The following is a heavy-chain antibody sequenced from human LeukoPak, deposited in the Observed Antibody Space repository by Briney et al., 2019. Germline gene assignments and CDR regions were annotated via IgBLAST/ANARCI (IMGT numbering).Heavy chain of an antibody. J-gene: IGHJ5*02. CDR3: ARPVYSSGWYSYNWFDP. D-gene: IGHD6-19*01. Sequence: GESLKISCKGSGYSFTSYWIGWVRQMPGEGLEWMGIIYPGDSDTRYSPSFQGQVTISADKSISTAYLQWSSLKASDTAMYYCARPVYSSGWYSYNWFDPWGQGTLVTVSP. V-gene: IGHV5-51*01. CDR2: IYPGDSDT. CDR1: GYSFTSYW.